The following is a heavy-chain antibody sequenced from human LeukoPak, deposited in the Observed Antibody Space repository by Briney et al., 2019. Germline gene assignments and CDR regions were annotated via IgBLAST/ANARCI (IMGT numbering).Heavy chain of an antibody. J-gene: IGHJ4*02. Sequence: PSETLSLTCAVYGGSFSGYYWSWIRQPPGKGLEWIGEINHSGSTNYNPSLKSRVTISVDTSKNQFSLKLSSVTAADTAVYYCARRHSMVRGGGFDYWGQGTLVTVSS. V-gene: IGHV4-34*01. CDR1: GGSFSGYY. CDR2: INHSGST. CDR3: ARRHSMVRGGGFDY. D-gene: IGHD3-10*01.